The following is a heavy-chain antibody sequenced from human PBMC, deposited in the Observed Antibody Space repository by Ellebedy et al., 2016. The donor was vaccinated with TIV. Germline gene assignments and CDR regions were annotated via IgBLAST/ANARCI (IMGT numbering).Heavy chain of an antibody. V-gene: IGHV4-30-4*08. CDR2: IYYSGST. J-gene: IGHJ4*02. Sequence: MPSETLSLTCTVSGGSISSGGYYWSWIRQHPGKGLEWIGYIYYSGSTNYNPSLKSRVTISVDTSKNQFSLKLSSVTAADTAVYYCAAGIVVVIGGADYWGQGTLVTVSS. CDR1: GGSISSGGYY. CDR3: AAGIVVVIGGADY. D-gene: IGHD3-22*01.